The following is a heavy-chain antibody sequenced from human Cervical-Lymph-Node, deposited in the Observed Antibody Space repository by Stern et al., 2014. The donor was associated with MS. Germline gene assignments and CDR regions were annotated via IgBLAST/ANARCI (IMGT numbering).Heavy chain of an antibody. CDR3: ARSPMIVTIPRGHYFDY. D-gene: IGHD3-22*01. Sequence: QVQLQESGPGLVKPSQTLSLTCTVSGGSISSGGYYWSWIRQHPGKGLEXIGYIYYSGSTYYNPSLKSRVTISVDTSKNQFSLKLSSVTAADTAVYYCARSPMIVTIPRGHYFDYWGQGTLVTVSS. V-gene: IGHV4-31*03. J-gene: IGHJ4*02. CDR2: IYYSGST. CDR1: GGSISSGGYY.